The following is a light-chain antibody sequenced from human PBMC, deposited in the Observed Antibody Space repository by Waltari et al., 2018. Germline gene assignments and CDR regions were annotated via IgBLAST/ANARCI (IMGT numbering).Light chain of an antibody. J-gene: IGKJ2*03. CDR2: WAS. CDR1: QSVLFSSNNENY. Sequence: DIVMTQSPDSLAVSLGERATINCKSSQSVLFSSNNENYLAWYQQKPGQPPKLLIYWASTRESGVPDRFSGSGSGTDFTITISSLQAEDVAVYYCQQYYSIPRSFGQGTKLEIK. V-gene: IGKV4-1*01. CDR3: QQYYSIPRS.